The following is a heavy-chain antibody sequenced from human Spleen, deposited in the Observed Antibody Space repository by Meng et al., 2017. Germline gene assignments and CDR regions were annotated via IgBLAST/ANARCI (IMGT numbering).Heavy chain of an antibody. J-gene: IGHJ2*01. CDR3: ARAIGYGGNSYSWYFDL. V-gene: IGHV1-69*01. CDR2: IIPIFGTA. CDR1: GYTFSSYA. D-gene: IGHD4-23*01. Sequence: QWVQCGAEVKKPGASVNVSCKASGYTFSSYAISGVRQAPVQGLEWMGGIIPIFGTANYAQKFQVRVTITTDESTSTAYMELSSLRSEDTAVYYCARAIGYGGNSYSWYFDLWGRGTLVTVSS.